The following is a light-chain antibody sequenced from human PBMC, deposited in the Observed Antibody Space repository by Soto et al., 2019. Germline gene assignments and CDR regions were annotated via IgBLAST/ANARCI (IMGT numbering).Light chain of an antibody. V-gene: IGLV1-40*01. CDR1: SSNIGARYD. Sequence: QSVLTQPLSVSGAPGQRVTISCTGSSSNIGARYDVHWYQQLPGRAPKLLISANTNRPSGVPDRFSGSKSGTSASLAITGLQAEDEADYYCLSFDSSLSVVFGGGIKLTVL. CDR3: LSFDSSLSVV. CDR2: ANT. J-gene: IGLJ2*01.